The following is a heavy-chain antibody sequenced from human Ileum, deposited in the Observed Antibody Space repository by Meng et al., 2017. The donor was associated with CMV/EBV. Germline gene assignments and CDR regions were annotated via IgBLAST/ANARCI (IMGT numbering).Heavy chain of an antibody. D-gene: IGHD2-2*01. J-gene: IGHJ4*02. CDR2: IHYTETT. Sequence: QVRLQESGLGLVKRSEIPSLTCTVSGDSIRSVRHFWGWIRRAPGKGLEWIATIHYTETTHSNPSLKRRITISVDTSKTQISLKVNSVTAADTAMYYCAADISTAWFYYWGQGTLVTVSS. CDR3: AADISTAWFYY. CDR1: GDSIRSVRHF. V-gene: IGHV4-39*07.